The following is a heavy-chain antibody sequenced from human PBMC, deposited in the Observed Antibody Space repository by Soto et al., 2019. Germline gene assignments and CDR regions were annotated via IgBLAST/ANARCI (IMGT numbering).Heavy chain of an antibody. CDR2: IIPIFGTA. D-gene: IGHD6-13*01. J-gene: IGHJ6*02. V-gene: IGHV1-69*13. Sequence: ASVKVSCKASGGTFSSYAISWVRQAPGQGLEWMGGIIPIFGTANYAQKFQGRVTITADESTSTAYMELSSLRSEDTAVYYCARDNGYSSSWSSLAFGMDVWGQGTTVTVSS. CDR3: ARDNGYSSSWSSLAFGMDV. CDR1: GGTFSSYA.